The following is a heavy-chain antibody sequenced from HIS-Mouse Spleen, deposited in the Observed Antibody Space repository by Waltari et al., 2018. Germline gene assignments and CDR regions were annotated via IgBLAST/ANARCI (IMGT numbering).Heavy chain of an antibody. J-gene: IGHJ5*02. CDR1: GYSISSGYY. CDR3: ARVKT. CDR2: IYHSGST. Sequence: QVQLQESGPGLVKPSETLSLTCTVSGYSISSGYYWGWIRQPPGKGLEWIGRIYHSGSTYYNPSLKGRVTISVDTSKNQFSLKLSSVTAADTAVYYCARVKTWGQGTLVTVSS. V-gene: IGHV4-38-2*02.